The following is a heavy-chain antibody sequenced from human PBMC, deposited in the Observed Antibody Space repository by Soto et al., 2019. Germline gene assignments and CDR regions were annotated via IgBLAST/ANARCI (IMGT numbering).Heavy chain of an antibody. CDR3: ARSRCGGGAN. D-gene: IGHD3-16*01. Sequence: QAQLQQWGAGLLKPSETLSLTCAVYADSVSSYYWSWIRQPPGKGLEWIGEINHSGSTNYNPSLKSRVTISADTSKNQFSLNLSSVTAADTAVYYCARSRCGGGANWGQGTLVTVSS. CDR2: INHSGST. V-gene: IGHV4-34*01. J-gene: IGHJ4*02. CDR1: ADSVSSYY.